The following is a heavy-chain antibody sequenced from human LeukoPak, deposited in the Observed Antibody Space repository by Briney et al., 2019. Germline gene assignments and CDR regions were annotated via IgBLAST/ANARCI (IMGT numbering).Heavy chain of an antibody. V-gene: IGHV1-2*02. D-gene: IGHD6-6*01. CDR3: ARDRIGARQGYYYYYGMDV. CDR2: INPNSGGT. CDR1: GYTFTGYY. Sequence: ASVKVSCKASGYTFTGYYMHWVRQAPGQGLEWMGWINPNSGGTNYAQKFQGRVTMTRDTSISTAYMELSRLRSDDTAVYYCARDRIGARQGYYYYYGMDVWGQGTTVTASS. J-gene: IGHJ6*02.